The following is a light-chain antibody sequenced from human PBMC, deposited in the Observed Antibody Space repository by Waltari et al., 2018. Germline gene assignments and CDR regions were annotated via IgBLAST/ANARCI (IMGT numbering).Light chain of an antibody. CDR1: TSNIGRNY. J-gene: IGLJ3*02. CDR3: ATWDGSLTAWV. Sequence: QSVLTQPPSASGTPGQRVTISCSGSTSNIGRNYVYWYQQFPGKAPNLLLYRNKERPSVVPDRISGSRSGTAASLAISGLRSEDEAEYYCATWDGSLTAWVFGGGTKVTVL. CDR2: RNK. V-gene: IGLV1-47*01.